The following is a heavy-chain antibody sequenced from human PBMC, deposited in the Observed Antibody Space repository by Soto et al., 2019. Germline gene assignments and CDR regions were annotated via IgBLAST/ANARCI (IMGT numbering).Heavy chain of an antibody. CDR3: ARGDSGIDY. Sequence: TSETLSLTCTVSGASISSGGSYWSWIRQRPGKGLEWIGYIFYSGSFYYTPSLKGRVMISPDTSKNQFSLRLSSVTAADTAVYYCARGDSGIDYWGQGTLVTVSS. D-gene: IGHD5-12*01. CDR2: IFYSGSF. J-gene: IGHJ4*02. CDR1: GASISSGGSY. V-gene: IGHV4-31*03.